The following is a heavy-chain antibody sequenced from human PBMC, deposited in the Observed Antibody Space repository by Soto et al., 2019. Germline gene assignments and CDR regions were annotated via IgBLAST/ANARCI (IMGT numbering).Heavy chain of an antibody. CDR3: ASPLTTFYYYYMDV. V-gene: IGHV3-48*01. CDR2: ISSRSDNI. Sequence: EVQLVESGGGLVQPGGSLRLSCAASGFTFSSYSMNWVRQAPGKGLEWVSYISSRSDNIYYADSVKGRFTISRDNAKNSLYLQMNSLRAEDTAVYHCASPLTTFYYYYMDVWGKGTTVTVSS. CDR1: GFTFSSYS. D-gene: IGHD4-4*01. J-gene: IGHJ6*03.